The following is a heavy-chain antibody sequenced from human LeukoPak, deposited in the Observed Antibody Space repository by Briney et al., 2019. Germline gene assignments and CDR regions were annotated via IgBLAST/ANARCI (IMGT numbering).Heavy chain of an antibody. CDR1: GFTFSSYA. D-gene: IGHD6-6*01. Sequence: GGSLRLSCAASGFTFSSYATSWVRQAPGKGLEWVSAISGSGGSTYYADSVKGRFTISRDNSKNTLYLQMNSLRAEDTAVYYCAKKMAIGGQLVPLDYWGQGTLVTVSS. CDR3: AKKMAIGGQLVPLDY. V-gene: IGHV3-23*01. J-gene: IGHJ4*02. CDR2: ISGSGGST.